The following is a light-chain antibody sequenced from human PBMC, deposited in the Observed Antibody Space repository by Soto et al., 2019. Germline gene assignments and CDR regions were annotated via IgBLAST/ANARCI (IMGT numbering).Light chain of an antibody. CDR1: SSDVGGYNF. V-gene: IGLV2-14*03. Sequence: QSALTQPASVSGSPGQSITISCTGTSSDVGGYNFVSWYQHHPGRAPKLMIYDVSNRPSGVSDRFSGSKSGNTASLSISGLXAXXXAXYYCTSYASSTTPYAFGTGTKLTVL. CDR3: TSYASSTTPYA. CDR2: DVS. J-gene: IGLJ1*01.